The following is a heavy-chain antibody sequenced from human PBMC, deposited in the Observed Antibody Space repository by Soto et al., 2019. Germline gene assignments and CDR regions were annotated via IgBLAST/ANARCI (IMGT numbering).Heavy chain of an antibody. CDR3: ARVVVAVDYWYFDL. CDR1: GFTFSSYS. Sequence: GGSLILSCAASGFTFSSYSMNWVRLDPGKGLEWVSYISSSSSTIYYADSVKGRFTNSRDNAKNSLYLQMNSLRDEDTAVYYCARVVVAVDYWYFDLWGRGTLVTVSS. V-gene: IGHV3-48*02. J-gene: IGHJ2*01. D-gene: IGHD2-15*01. CDR2: ISSSSSTI.